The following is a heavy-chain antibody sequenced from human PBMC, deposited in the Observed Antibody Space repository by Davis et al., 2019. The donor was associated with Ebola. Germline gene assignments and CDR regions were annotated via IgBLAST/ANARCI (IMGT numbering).Heavy chain of an antibody. CDR2: ISSSSSYI. CDR1: GFTFSSHS. J-gene: IGHJ6*02. V-gene: IGHV3-21*01. CDR3: ARHKLKITIFAGRSGYYGMDV. Sequence: GESLKISCAASGFTFSSHSMNWVRQAPGKGLEWVSSISSSSSYIYYADSVKGRFTISRDNAKNSLYLQMNSLRAEDTAVYYCARHKLKITIFAGRSGYYGMDVWGQGTTVTVSS. D-gene: IGHD3-3*01.